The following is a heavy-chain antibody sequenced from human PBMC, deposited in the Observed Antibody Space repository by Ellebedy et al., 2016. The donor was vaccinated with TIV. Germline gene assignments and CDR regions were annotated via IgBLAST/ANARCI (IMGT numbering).Heavy chain of an antibody. J-gene: IGHJ6*02. CDR3: ARTTYYYYYGMDV. V-gene: IGHV3-21*01. D-gene: IGHD1-1*01. CDR2: ISSSSSYI. Sequence: GESLKISXAASGFTFSSYSMNWVRQAPGKGLEWVSSISSSSSYIYYADSVKGRFTISRDNAKNSLYLQMNSLRAEDTAVYYCARTTYYYYYGMDVWGQGTTVTVSS. CDR1: GFTFSSYS.